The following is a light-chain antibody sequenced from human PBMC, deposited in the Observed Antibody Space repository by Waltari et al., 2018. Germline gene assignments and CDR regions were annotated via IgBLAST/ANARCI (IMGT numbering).Light chain of an antibody. J-gene: IGLJ3*02. CDR2: GNT. CDR1: SSHIRAGYD. V-gene: IGLV1-40*01. Sequence: QSVLTPPPSVSGAPGQRVTISCSGTSSHIRAGYDVHWYQQLPGTAPKLLIYGNTNRPSGVPDRFSGSKSGTSASLAITGLQAEDEADYYCQSYDSSLSGFWVFGGGTKLTVL. CDR3: QSYDSSLSGFWV.